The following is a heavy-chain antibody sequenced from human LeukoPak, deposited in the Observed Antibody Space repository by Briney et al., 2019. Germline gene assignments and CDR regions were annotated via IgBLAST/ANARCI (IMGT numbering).Heavy chain of an antibody. J-gene: IGHJ6*03. CDR2: FDPEDGET. CDR3: ATNLPTWRGGLRYYYYYYYMDV. Sequence: GASVKVSCKVSGYTLTELSMHWVRQAPGKGLEWMGGFDPEDGETIYAQKFQGRVTMTEDTSTDTAYMELSSLRSEDTAVYYCATNLPTWRGGLRYYYYYYYMDVWGKGTTVTVSS. D-gene: IGHD4-17*01. CDR1: GYTLTELS. V-gene: IGHV1-24*01.